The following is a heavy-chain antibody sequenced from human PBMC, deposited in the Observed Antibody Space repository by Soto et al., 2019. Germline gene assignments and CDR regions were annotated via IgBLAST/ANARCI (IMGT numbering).Heavy chain of an antibody. CDR1: GGSIGPDY. V-gene: IGHV4-59*01. Sequence: SETLSLSCAVAGGSIGPDYWGWIRQPPGQGLGWSGYIYYSVSTNCNSSLKGRVTISADTSKNQVSLKLSSVTAADTAVYYCARGYCTNGVCYKLLFVYWGQGTLVTVSS. CDR3: ARGYCTNGVCYKLLFVY. J-gene: IGHJ1*01. D-gene: IGHD2-8*01. CDR2: IYYSVST.